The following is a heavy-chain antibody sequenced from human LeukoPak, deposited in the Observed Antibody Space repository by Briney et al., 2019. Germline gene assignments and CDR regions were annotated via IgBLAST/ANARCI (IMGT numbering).Heavy chain of an antibody. J-gene: IGHJ4*02. CDR2: INPDSGDT. D-gene: IGHD6-13*01. Sequence: ASVKVPCKASGYTFTGYYLHWVRQAPGQGLEWMGWINPDSGDTNYAQKFQGRVTMTSDTSITTAYMELTRLIFDDTAVYYCARGSGIAAGGTRGKDYWGQGVLVTVSS. CDR1: GYTFTGYY. V-gene: IGHV1-2*02. CDR3: ARGSGIAAGGTRGKDY.